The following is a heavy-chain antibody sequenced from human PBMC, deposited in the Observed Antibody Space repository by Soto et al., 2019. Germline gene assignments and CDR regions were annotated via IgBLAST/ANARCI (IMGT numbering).Heavy chain of an antibody. D-gene: IGHD3-10*01. J-gene: IGHJ5*02. Sequence: ASVKVSCKVSGYTFTNYEINWVRQATGQGLEWMGWMNPGSGNTGYAHKFQGRVTMTRNISISTAYMELSRLGSDDTAIYYCARMASSGSLNWFDPWGQGTLVTVSS. CDR3: ARMASSGSLNWFDP. CDR1: GYTFTNYE. V-gene: IGHV1-8*01. CDR2: MNPGSGNT.